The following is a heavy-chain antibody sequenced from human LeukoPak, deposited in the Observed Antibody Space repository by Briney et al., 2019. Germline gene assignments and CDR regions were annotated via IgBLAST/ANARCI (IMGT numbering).Heavy chain of an antibody. CDR3: AREKVEAGTDYYYGMDV. CDR1: GFTFSSYW. J-gene: IGHJ6*02. V-gene: IGHV3-7*01. CDR2: IKQDGSEK. D-gene: IGHD6-13*01. Sequence: GSLRLSCAASGFTFSSYWMSWVRQAPGKGLEWVANIKQDGSEKYYVDSVKGRFTISRDNSKNTLYLQMNSLRAEDTAVYYCAREKVEAGTDYYYGMDVWGQGTTVTVSS.